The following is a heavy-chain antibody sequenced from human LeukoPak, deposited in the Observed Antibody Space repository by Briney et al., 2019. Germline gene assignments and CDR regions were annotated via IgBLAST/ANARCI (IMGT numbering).Heavy chain of an antibody. CDR1: VGSISSGGYY. CDR2: IYYSGST. Sequence: SQTLSLTCTVSVGSISSGGYYWSWIRQHPGKGLEWIGYIYYSGSTYYNPSLKSRVTISVDTSKNQFSLKLSSVTAADTAVYYCAREHGVLLWFGELWGAFDIWGQGTMVTVSS. V-gene: IGHV4-31*03. J-gene: IGHJ3*02. CDR3: AREHGVLLWFGELWGAFDI. D-gene: IGHD3-10*01.